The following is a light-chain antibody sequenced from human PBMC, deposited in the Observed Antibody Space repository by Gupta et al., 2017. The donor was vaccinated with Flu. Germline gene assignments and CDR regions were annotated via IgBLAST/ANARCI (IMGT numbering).Light chain of an antibody. CDR3: HLWDTTTDHRV. J-gene: IGLJ1*01. CDR2: DDK. Sequence: SSVLPQAPSVSVAPGPTARITCDGNNVGRERVHWYQQKSGQAPVVVVYDDKIRPSGISERFSGSKFGTTATLTNNRVAGGDGGDYYCHLWDTTTDHRVFGTGTRVSVL. CDR1: NVGRER. V-gene: IGLV3-21*02.